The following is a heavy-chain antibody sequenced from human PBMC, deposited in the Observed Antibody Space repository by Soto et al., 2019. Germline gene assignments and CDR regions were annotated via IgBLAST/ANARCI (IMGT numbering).Heavy chain of an antibody. Sequence: EVQMLDSGGGLVQPGGPMRLSCAASGFMFSCCAMSWVRQAPGKGLEWVSTIHGDGDYSHYKEAVEGRVTISRDTSRTTRYPQMNIMSGDDTDVDDYATTRGGGSYAYWSFDVWGRGTMVTVSS. CDR1: GFMFSCCA. V-gene: IGHV3-23*01. CDR2: IHGDGDYS. CDR3: ATTRGGGSYAYWSFDV. J-gene: IGHJ2*01. D-gene: IGHD1-26*01.